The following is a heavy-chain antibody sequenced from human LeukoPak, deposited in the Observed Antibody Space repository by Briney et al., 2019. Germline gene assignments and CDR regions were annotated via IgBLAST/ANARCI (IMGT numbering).Heavy chain of an antibody. CDR1: GFTFSSYG. J-gene: IGHJ4*02. V-gene: IGHV3-30*02. D-gene: IGHD6-6*01. Sequence: GGSLRLSCAASGFTFSSYGMHWVRQAPGKGLEWVAFIQNDGNNKKYADSVKGRFTISRDNSKNTLDLQMNSLRAEDTAVYYCARDWGTSSLYLVNWGQGTLVTVSS. CDR3: ARDWGTSSLYLVN. CDR2: IQNDGNNK.